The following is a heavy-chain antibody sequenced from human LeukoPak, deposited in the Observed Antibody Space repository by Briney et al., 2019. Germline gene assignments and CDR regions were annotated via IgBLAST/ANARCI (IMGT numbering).Heavy chain of an antibody. CDR2: IYYSGST. CDR3: TRHRPTDYGFWFDY. J-gene: IGHJ4*02. CDR1: GGSISSSSYY. D-gene: IGHD3/OR15-3a*01. Sequence: SETLSLTCSVSGGSISSSSYYWGWIRQPPGKGLEWIGTIYYSGSTYYNPSLKSRVSIAVDTSKNQFSLKLSSVTAADTTVYYCTRHRPTDYGFWFDYWGQGALVTVSS. V-gene: IGHV4-39*01.